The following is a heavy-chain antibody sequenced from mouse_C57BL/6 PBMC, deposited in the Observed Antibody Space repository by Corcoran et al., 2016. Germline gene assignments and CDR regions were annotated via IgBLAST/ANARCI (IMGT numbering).Heavy chain of an antibody. Sequence: EVQLQQSGPELAKPGASVKISCKASGYTFTDYYMNWVKQSHGKSLEWIGDINPNNGGTSYNQKFKGKATLTVDKSSSTAYMELRSLTSEDSAVYYCARWGLYYYAMDYWGQGTSVTVSS. CDR2: INPNNGGT. CDR3: ARWGLYYYAMDY. V-gene: IGHV1-26*01. J-gene: IGHJ4*01. CDR1: GYTFTDYY.